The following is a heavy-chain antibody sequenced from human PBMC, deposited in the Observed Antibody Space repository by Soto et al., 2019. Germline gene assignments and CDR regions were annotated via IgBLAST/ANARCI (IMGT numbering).Heavy chain of an antibody. Sequence: SETLSLTCTVSGGSISRYYWSWIRQPPGKGLEWIGYIYYSGSTNYNPSLKSRVTISVDTSKNQFSLKLSSVTAADTAVYYCARDGGWYYYDSSGHPPYYYYGMDVWGQGTTVTVSS. CDR1: GGSISRYY. V-gene: IGHV4-59*12. CDR2: IYYSGST. J-gene: IGHJ6*02. D-gene: IGHD3-22*01. CDR3: ARDGGWYYYDSSGHPPYYYYGMDV.